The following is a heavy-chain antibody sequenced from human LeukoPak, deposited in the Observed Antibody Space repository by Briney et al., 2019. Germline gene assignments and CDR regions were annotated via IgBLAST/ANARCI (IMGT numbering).Heavy chain of an antibody. Sequence: PSETLSLTCTVSGGSISSDFWCWIWHPQRTGMEWSGYVYYSGSTNYNPSPKSRVTISVDTSKNQFSLKLSSVTAADTAVYYCASARLGSGLEGAFDIWGQGTMVTVSS. CDR2: VYYSGST. CDR1: GGSISSDF. CDR3: ASARLGSGLEGAFDI. J-gene: IGHJ3*02. V-gene: IGHV4-59*01. D-gene: IGHD6-25*01.